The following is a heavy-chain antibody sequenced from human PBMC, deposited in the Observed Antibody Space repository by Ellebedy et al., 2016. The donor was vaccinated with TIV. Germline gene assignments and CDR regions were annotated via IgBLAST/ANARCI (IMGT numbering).Heavy chain of an antibody. CDR1: GGSISSYS. V-gene: IGHV4-59*01. CDR2: IFYSGST. Sequence: SETLSLXXTVSGGSISSYSWSWIRRPPGKGLEWIGYIFYSGSTNYNPSLKSRVTISADTFKNQFSLKLSAVTAADTAVYYCARFDYDVEGYYGMDVWGQGTTVTVSS. D-gene: IGHD3-3*01. CDR3: ARFDYDVEGYYGMDV. J-gene: IGHJ6*01.